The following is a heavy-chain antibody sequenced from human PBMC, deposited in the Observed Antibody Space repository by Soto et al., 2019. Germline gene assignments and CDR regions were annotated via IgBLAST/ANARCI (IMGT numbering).Heavy chain of an antibody. CDR2: IIPIFGTA. Sequence: SVKVSCKASGGTFSSYAISWVRQAPGQGLEWMGGIIPIFGTANYTQKFQGRVTITADESTSTAYMELSSLRSEDTAVYYCASGVVVGATTAYYYYYGMDVWGQGTTVTVSS. J-gene: IGHJ6*02. CDR3: ASGVVVGATTAYYYYYGMDV. D-gene: IGHD1-26*01. V-gene: IGHV1-69*13. CDR1: GGTFSSYA.